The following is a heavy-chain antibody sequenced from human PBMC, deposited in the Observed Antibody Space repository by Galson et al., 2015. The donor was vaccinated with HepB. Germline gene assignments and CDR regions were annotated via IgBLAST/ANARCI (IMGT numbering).Heavy chain of an antibody. CDR3: ARAENCGGGECWLVDS. J-gene: IGHJ5*01. D-gene: IGHD2-21*01. V-gene: IGHV3-30*04. CDR1: GFTFRTYT. Sequence: SLRLSCAASGFTFRTYTFHWFRRAPGKGLEWVALISSDGSKNNYADSARGRFTISRDNSWNTVYLQMSSLRPEDTAVYYCARAENCGGGECWLVDSWGLGTLVTVSS. CDR2: ISSDGSKN.